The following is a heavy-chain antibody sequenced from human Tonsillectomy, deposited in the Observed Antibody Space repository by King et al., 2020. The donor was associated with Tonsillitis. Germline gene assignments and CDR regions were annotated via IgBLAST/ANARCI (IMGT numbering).Heavy chain of an antibody. J-gene: IGHJ6*02. CDR1: GFTFDDYA. CDR2: ISWNSGNI. D-gene: IGHD2-2*02. Sequence: VQLVESGGGLVQPGRSLRLSCAASGFTFDDYAMHWVRQVPGKGLEWFSGISWNSGNIGYAASVKGRFTISRDNAKNSLYLQMNSLRAEDTAWYYCAKGLYCSSTRCYMGGLTYGMDVWGQGTTVTVSS. V-gene: IGHV3-9*01. CDR3: AKGLYCSSTRCYMGGLTYGMDV.